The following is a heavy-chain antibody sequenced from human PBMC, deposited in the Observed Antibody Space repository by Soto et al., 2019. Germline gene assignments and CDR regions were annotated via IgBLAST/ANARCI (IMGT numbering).Heavy chain of an antibody. CDR1: GFTFSSYW. D-gene: IGHD6-19*01. V-gene: IGHV3-7*01. J-gene: IGHJ4*02. CDR2: IKQDGSEK. Sequence: EVQLVESGGGLVQPGGSLRLSCAASGFTFSSYWMSWVRQAPGKGLEWVANIKQDGSEKYYVDSVKGRFTISRDNAKNSLYLQMNSLRAEDTAVYYCARDRGSGWYNYFDYWGQGTLVTVSS. CDR3: ARDRGSGWYNYFDY.